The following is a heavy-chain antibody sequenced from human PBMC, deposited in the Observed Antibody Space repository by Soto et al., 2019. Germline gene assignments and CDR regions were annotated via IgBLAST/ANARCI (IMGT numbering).Heavy chain of an antibody. V-gene: IGHV1-8*01. Sequence: ASVKVSCKASGYTFTSYDINWVRQATGQGLEWMGWMNPNSGNTGYAQKFQGRVTMSRNSSISTAYMELSSLRYEDTAGYYCERGPVMGCSFPQCYYYYYMDVWGKGTTVTVSS. J-gene: IGHJ6*03. D-gene: IGHD2-8*01. CDR1: GYTFTSYD. CDR2: MNPNSGNT. CDR3: ERGPVMGCSFPQCYYYYYMDV.